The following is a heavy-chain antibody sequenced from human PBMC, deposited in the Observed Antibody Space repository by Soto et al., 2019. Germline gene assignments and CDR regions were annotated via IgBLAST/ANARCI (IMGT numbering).Heavy chain of an antibody. V-gene: IGHV3-13*01. CDR1: GFAFSKYD. CDR3: ARGHYFDSTGPTLIRGTPFDL. D-gene: IGHD3-22*01. Sequence: EVQMVESGGGSVQPGGSLRLSCATSGFAFSKYDMHWVRQVAGKGLEWVAGIGNLAEAYYAGSVNGRFIISREEGTNSLFLHMNSMRAADTAVSDWARGHYFDSTGPTLIRGTPFDLWGRGTVVTVSS. CDR2: IGNLAEA. J-gene: IGHJ2*01.